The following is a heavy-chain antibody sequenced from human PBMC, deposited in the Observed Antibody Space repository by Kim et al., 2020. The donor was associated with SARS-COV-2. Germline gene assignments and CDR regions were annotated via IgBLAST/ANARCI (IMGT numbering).Heavy chain of an antibody. CDR3: ARDLGYGDYTAFDI. V-gene: IGHV3-23*01. Sequence: GGSLRLSCAASGFTFNTYPMSWVRQVPGKGLEWVSGLSAPGGSTYYADSVQGRFIISRDNSKNILYLQMNSLRVEDTAIFYCARDLGYGDYTAFDIWGQGTMVTVSS. D-gene: IGHD4-17*01. CDR1: GFTFNTYP. CDR2: LSAPGGST. J-gene: IGHJ3*02.